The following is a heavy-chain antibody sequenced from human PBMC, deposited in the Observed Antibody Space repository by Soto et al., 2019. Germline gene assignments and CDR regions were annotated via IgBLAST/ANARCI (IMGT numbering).Heavy chain of an antibody. D-gene: IGHD3-3*01. CDR1: GGSFSGYS. CDR2: INHSGTT. J-gene: IGHJ6*02. CDR3: ARDRFDYWSHIYYGLDV. Sequence: SETLSLTCAVYGGSFSGYSWTWLRQPPGKGLEWIGEINHSGTTDYNPALKSRVTMSVDTSKNQFSLRVTSVTAADTAVYYCARDRFDYWSHIYYGLDVWGQGTTVTVYS. V-gene: IGHV4-34*01.